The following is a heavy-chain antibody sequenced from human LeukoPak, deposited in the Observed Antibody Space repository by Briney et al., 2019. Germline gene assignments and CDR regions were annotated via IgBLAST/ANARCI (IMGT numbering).Heavy chain of an antibody. CDR3: AKDPLVNSQEYFDF. J-gene: IGHJ4*02. D-gene: IGHD2/OR15-2a*01. Sequence: GGSLRLSCAASGFTFSSYAMSWVRRAPGKGLEWVSAISGSGGSTYYADSVKGRFTISRDNSKNTLYLQMNSLRAEDTAVYYCAKDPLVNSQEYFDFWGQGTLVTVSS. CDR1: GFTFSSYA. CDR2: ISGSGGST. V-gene: IGHV3-23*01.